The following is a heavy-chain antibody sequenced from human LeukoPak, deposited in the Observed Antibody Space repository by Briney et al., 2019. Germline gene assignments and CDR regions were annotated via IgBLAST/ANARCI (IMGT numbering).Heavy chain of an antibody. CDR2: IYYSGST. D-gene: IGHD3-3*02. Sequence: SETLSLTCTASGGSISSYYWSWIRQPPGKGLEWIGYIYYSGSTNYNPSLKSRVTISVDTSKNQFSLKLSSVTAADTAVYYCARDSTDYYYYMDVWGKGTTVTVSS. V-gene: IGHV4-59*01. CDR3: ARDSTDYYYYMDV. CDR1: GGSISSYY. J-gene: IGHJ6*03.